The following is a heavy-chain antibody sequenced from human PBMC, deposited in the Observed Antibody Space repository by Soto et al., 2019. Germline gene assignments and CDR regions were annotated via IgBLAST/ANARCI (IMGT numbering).Heavy chain of an antibody. CDR2: INAGNGNT. D-gene: IGHD6-6*01. Sequence: QVQLVQSGAEVKKPGASVKVSCKASGYTFTSYAMHWVRQAPGQRLEWMGWINAGNGNTKYSQKFQGRVTITRDTSESTAYMELSSLRSEDTAVYYCARGYRIAARSLLWFDPWGQGTLVTVSS. CDR1: GYTFTSYA. J-gene: IGHJ5*02. CDR3: ARGYRIAARSLLWFDP. V-gene: IGHV1-3*01.